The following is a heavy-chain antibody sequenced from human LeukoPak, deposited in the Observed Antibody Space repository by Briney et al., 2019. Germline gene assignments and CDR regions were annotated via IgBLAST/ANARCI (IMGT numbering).Heavy chain of an antibody. Sequence: SETLSLTCAVYGGSFSGYYWSWIRQPPGKGLEWIGEINHSGSTNYNPSLKSRVTISVDTSKNQFSLKLSSVTAADTAVYYCARGSRGSPVGGGTSDFDYWGQGTLVTVSS. D-gene: IGHD1-26*01. CDR1: GGSFSGYY. J-gene: IGHJ4*02. CDR2: INHSGST. CDR3: ARGSRGSPVGGGTSDFDY. V-gene: IGHV4-34*01.